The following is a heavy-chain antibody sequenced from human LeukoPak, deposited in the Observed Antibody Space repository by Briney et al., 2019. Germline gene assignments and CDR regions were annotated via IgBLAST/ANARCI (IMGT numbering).Heavy chain of an antibody. CDR2: TYTGGNS. CDR3: ARGGRGSAAVVATRSFDI. CDR1: GFTVSSIH. Sequence: SGGSLRLSCAASGFTVSSIHMVWVRQAPGKGLELVSVTYTGGNSYYADSVKGRFIISRDISKNTLYLQMNSLRAEDSAPYYCARGGRGSAAVVATRSFDIWGQGTMVTVSS. D-gene: IGHD3-22*01. J-gene: IGHJ3*02. V-gene: IGHV3-53*01.